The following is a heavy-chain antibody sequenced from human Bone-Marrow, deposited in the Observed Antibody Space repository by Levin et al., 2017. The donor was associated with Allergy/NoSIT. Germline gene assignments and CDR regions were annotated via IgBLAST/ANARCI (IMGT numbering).Heavy chain of an antibody. J-gene: IGHJ6*02. CDR3: AREGPDTHFDFWNGNPFFYLDV. CDR2: IYTGGKT. D-gene: IGHD3-3*01. CDR1: GFTVSSHY. V-gene: IGHV3-53*01. Sequence: LTCAASGFTVSSHYMSWVRQAPGKGLEWVSVIYTGGKTYYADSVKGRFTITRDNSENTVFLQMNSLRADDTAVYYCAREGPDTHFDFWNGNPFFYLDVWGQGTTVTVSS.